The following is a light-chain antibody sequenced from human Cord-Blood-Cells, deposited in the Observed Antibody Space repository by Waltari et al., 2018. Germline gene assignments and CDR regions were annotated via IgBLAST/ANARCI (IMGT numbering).Light chain of an antibody. V-gene: IGLV2-23*02. CDR2: WFS. CDR3: CSYAGSSTWV. Sequence: QSALTQPASVSGSPGQSITISCTGTSSDVESYNLVPWYQQHPGKAPKLMIYWFSNRPSGVSNRFSGSKSGNTASLTISGLQAEDEADYYCCSYAGSSTWVFGGGTKLTVL. CDR1: SSDVESYNL. J-gene: IGLJ3*02.